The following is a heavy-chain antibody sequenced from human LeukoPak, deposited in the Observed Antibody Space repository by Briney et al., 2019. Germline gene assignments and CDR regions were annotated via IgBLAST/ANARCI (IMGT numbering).Heavy chain of an antibody. D-gene: IGHD3-3*01. CDR1: GFTFSSYS. CDR3: SRDIGEDWLLAISNDAFDI. CDR2: IRSSSSSI. J-gene: IGHJ3*02. Sequence: GGSLRLSCVASGFTFSSYSMNWVRQAPGKGLEWGSYIRSSSSSIYYADSVKARFTISRDNAKNSLYLQMNSLRAEDTAVYYCSRDIGEDWLLAISNDAFDIWGQGTMVTVSS. V-gene: IGHV3-48*04.